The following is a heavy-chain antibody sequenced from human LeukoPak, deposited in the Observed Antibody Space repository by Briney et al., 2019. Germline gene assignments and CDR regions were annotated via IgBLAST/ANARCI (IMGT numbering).Heavy chain of an antibody. D-gene: IGHD1-26*01. CDR3: SRESGPFCPFGY. J-gene: IGHJ4*02. V-gene: IGHV4/OR15-8*02. Sequence: SETLSLTCGVSGGSISGTNWGSWVRQPPGQGLEWIGEISLAGQTNYNPSLNGRVTMSLDKSSNQLSLHLTSVTAADTATYFCSRESGPFCPFGYWGQGTLVIVSS. CDR2: ISLAGQT. CDR1: GGSISGTNW.